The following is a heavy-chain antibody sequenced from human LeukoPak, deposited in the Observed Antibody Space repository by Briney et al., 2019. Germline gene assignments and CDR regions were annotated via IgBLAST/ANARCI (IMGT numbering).Heavy chain of an antibody. J-gene: IGHJ5*02. CDR3: ATRASSWSEFWFDP. CDR1: GYTFTSYD. CDR2: MNPNSGNT. V-gene: IGHV1-8*01. D-gene: IGHD6-13*01. Sequence: GASVKVSCRASGYTFTSYDINWVRQATGQGLEWMGWMNPNSGNTGYAQKFQGRVTMTEDTSTDTAYMELSSLRSEDTAVYYCATRASSWSEFWFDPWGQGTLVTVSS.